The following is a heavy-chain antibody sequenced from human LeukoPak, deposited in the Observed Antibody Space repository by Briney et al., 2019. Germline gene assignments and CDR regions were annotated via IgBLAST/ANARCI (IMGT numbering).Heavy chain of an antibody. CDR2: INHSGST. Sequence: SETLSLTCAVYGGSFSGYYWSWIRQPPGKGLEWIGEINHSGSTNYNPSLKSRVTISVDTSKNQFSLKLSSVTAADTAVYYCARDYPDTAMVFDYWGQGTLVTVSS. J-gene: IGHJ4*02. CDR3: ARDYPDTAMVFDY. V-gene: IGHV4-34*01. D-gene: IGHD5-18*01. CDR1: GGSFSGYY.